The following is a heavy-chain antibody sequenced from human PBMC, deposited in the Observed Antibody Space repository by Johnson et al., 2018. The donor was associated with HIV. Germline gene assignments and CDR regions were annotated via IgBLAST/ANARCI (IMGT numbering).Heavy chain of an antibody. CDR2: IWFDRSSK. D-gene: IGHD6-19*01. Sequence: QVPLVESGGALAQPGGSLRLSCAASGFTFITSAMHWVRQAPDKGLECVAFIWFDRSSKYYAVSVKGRFTISRHNAKKSLYLQMDSLRAEDTALYYCAKDLRLSSGQWLVQDGAFDIWGQGTMVTVSS. J-gene: IGHJ3*02. CDR3: AKDLRLSSGQWLVQDGAFDI. CDR1: GFTFITSA. V-gene: IGHV3-30*02.